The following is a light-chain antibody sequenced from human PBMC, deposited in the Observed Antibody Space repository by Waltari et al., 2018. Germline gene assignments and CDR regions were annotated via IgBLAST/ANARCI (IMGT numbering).Light chain of an antibody. J-gene: IGLJ2*01. CDR3: QSYDTGLNPV. V-gene: IGLV1-40*01. CDR1: SSNIGANHD. CDR2: GNN. Sequence: QSVLTQPPSVSGAPGQGLTISCTGSSSNIGANHDVHRYKQLPGTVPQLLLYGNNNRPSGIPDRFSGSKSGTSASLAIPGLQVEDEADYSCQSYDTGLNPVCGGGTKLTVL.